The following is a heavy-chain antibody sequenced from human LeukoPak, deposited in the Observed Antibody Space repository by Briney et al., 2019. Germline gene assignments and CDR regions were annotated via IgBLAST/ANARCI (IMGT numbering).Heavy chain of an antibody. CDR1: GFTFSSYW. CDR2: IKQDGSEK. V-gene: IGHV3-7*01. D-gene: IGHD1-26*01. J-gene: IGHJ4*02. Sequence: GGSLRLSCAASGFTFSSYWMSWVRQAPGKGLEWVANIKQDGSEKYYVDSVKGRFTISRDNAKNSLYLQMNSLRAEDTAVYYCARDVVEGYWPPIYYYFDYWGQGTLVTVSS. CDR3: ARDVVEGYWPPIYYYFDY.